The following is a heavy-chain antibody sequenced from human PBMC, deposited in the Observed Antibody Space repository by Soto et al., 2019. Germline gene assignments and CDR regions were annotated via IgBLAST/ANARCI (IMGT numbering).Heavy chain of an antibody. V-gene: IGHV4-39*01. J-gene: IGHJ4*02. D-gene: IGHD1-26*01. Sequence: SETLSLTCTVSGGSISSSSYYWGWIRQPPGKGLEWIGSIYSGGSTYYNPSLKSRVTISVDTSKNQFSLKLSSVTAADTAVYYCARIIVGATAYWGQGTLVTVSS. CDR2: IYSGGST. CDR3: ARIIVGATAY. CDR1: GGSISSSSYY.